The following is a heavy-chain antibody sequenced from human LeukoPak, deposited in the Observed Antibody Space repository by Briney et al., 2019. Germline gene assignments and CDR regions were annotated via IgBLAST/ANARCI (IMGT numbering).Heavy chain of an antibody. CDR1: GDSVSRNDAG. Sequence: SQTLSLTCAISGDSVSRNDAGWSWIRQSPSRGLEWLARTYYRSKWYKDDAGSEKSRIIINADTAKNQFSLKLSSVTAADTAVYYCARMRYYDSSGYSLFDYWGQGTLVTVSS. CDR3: ARMRYYDSSGYSLFDY. CDR2: TYYRSKWYK. D-gene: IGHD3-22*01. V-gene: IGHV6-1*01. J-gene: IGHJ4*02.